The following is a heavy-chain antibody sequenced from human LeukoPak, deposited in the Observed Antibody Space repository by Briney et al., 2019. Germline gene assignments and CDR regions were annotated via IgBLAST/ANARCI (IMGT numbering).Heavy chain of an antibody. V-gene: IGHV1-2*02. CDR1: GYTFTGYY. D-gene: IGHD6-13*01. Sequence: GASVKVSCKASGYTFTGYYMHWVRQAPGQGLEWMGWINPNSGGTNYAQKFQGRVTMTRDTSISTAYMEPSRLRSDDTAVFYCAKDISPNDNSWSGTDYWGQGTLVTVSS. CDR3: AKDISPNDNSWSGTDY. CDR2: INPNSGGT. J-gene: IGHJ4*02.